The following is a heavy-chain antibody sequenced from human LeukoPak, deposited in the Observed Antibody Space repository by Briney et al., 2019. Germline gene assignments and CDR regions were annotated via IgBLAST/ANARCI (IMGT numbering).Heavy chain of an antibody. J-gene: IGHJ4*02. CDR1: GGSISSSSYY. CDR3: ARGGTIAVAPVNDFDY. V-gene: IGHV4-39*07. D-gene: IGHD6-19*01. CDR2: IYYSGST. Sequence: PSETLSLTCTVSGGSISSSSYYWGWIRQPPGKGLEWIGSIYYSGSTYYNPSLKSRVTISVDTSKNQFSLKLSSVTAADTAVYYCARGGTIAVAPVNDFDYWGQGTLVTVSS.